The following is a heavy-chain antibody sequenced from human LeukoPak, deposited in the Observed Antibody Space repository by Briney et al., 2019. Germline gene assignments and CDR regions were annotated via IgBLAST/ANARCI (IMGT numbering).Heavy chain of an antibody. D-gene: IGHD6-19*01. J-gene: IGHJ4*02. V-gene: IGHV3-23*01. CDR3: EKPHSSGWALFEY. Sequence: GGSLRLSCAASGFTFSKYAMSWVRQAPGKGLEWVSGISGDGGRTYYADSVKGRFTISRDNSKNTLYVQMYSLRAEDTAIYYCEKPHSSGWALFEYWGQGTLVSVSS. CDR2: ISGDGGRT. CDR1: GFTFSKYA.